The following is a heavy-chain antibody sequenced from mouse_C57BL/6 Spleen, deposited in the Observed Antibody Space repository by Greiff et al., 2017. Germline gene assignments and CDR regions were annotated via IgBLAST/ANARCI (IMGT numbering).Heavy chain of an antibody. Sequence: VQLQQSGPELVKPGASVKISCKASGYTFTDYYINWVKQRPGQGLEWIGWIFPGSGSTYYNEKFKGKATLTVDKSSSTAYMLLSSLTSEDSAVYFCARRPYYYGSLYAMDYWGQGTSVTVSS. CDR3: ARRPYYYGSLYAMDY. J-gene: IGHJ4*01. CDR1: GYTFTDYY. V-gene: IGHV1-75*01. CDR2: IFPGSGST. D-gene: IGHD1-1*01.